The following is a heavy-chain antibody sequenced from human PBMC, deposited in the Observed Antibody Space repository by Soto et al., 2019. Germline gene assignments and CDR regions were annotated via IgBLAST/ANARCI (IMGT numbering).Heavy chain of an antibody. Sequence: GGSLRLSCAASGFTFSSYSMNWVRQAPGKGLEWVSSISSSSSYIYYADSVKGRFTISRDNAKNSLYLQMNSLRAEDTAVYYCASQRGYSYGLGYYYYGMDVWGQGTTVTVSS. CDR1: GFTFSSYS. CDR3: ASQRGYSYGLGYYYYGMDV. J-gene: IGHJ6*02. CDR2: ISSSSSYI. V-gene: IGHV3-21*01. D-gene: IGHD5-18*01.